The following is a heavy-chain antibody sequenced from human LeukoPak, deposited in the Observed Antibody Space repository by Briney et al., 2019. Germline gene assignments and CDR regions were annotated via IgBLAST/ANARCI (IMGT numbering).Heavy chain of an antibody. CDR3: ARARGPYYYYMDV. Sequence: SETLSLTCAVYGGSFSGYYWSWIRQPPGKGLEWIGYIYYSGSTNYNPSLKSRVTISVDTSKNQFSLKLSSVTAADTAVYYCARARGPYYYYMDVWGKGTTVTVSS. V-gene: IGHV4-59*01. CDR2: IYYSGST. CDR1: GGSFSGYY. J-gene: IGHJ6*03. D-gene: IGHD2-15*01.